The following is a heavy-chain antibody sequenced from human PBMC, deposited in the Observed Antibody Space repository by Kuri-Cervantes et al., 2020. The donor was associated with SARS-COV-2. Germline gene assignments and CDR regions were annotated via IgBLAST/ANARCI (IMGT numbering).Heavy chain of an antibody. CDR1: GFTFSSYW. Sequence: GGSLRLSCAASGFTFSSYWMHWVRQAPGKGLVWVSRINSDGSSTSYADSVKGRFTISRDNAKNTLYLQMNSLRAEDTAVYYCAKALRVVVVAATDLFDYWGQETLVTVSS. CDR2: INSDGSST. V-gene: IGHV3-74*01. J-gene: IGHJ4*02. D-gene: IGHD2-15*01. CDR3: AKALRVVVVAATDLFDY.